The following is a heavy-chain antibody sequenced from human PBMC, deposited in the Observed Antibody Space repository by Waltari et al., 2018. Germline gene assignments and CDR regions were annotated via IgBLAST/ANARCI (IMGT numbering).Heavy chain of an antibody. Sequence: QVQLQESGPGLVKPSETLSLTCAVSGYSISSGYYWGWIRQPPGQGLEWLGSIYHSGSTYYNPSIKSRVTISVDTSKNQFSLKLSSVTAADTAVYYCARHGVGSSSWYWRTQPRTNWFDPWGQGTLVTVSS. CDR2: IYHSGST. CDR1: GYSISSGYY. V-gene: IGHV4-38-2*01. CDR3: ARHGVGSSSWYWRTQPRTNWFDP. J-gene: IGHJ5*02. D-gene: IGHD6-13*01.